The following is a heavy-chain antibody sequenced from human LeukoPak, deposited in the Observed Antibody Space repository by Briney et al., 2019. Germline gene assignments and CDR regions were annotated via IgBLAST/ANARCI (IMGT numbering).Heavy chain of an antibody. D-gene: IGHD3-10*01. CDR3: ARDRTYGAGTSD. J-gene: IGHJ1*01. CDR1: GGTFGSFS. CDR2: VIPVLNIA. V-gene: IGHV1-69*04. Sequence: ASVKVSCKASGGTFGSFSLSWVRQAPGQGLEWMGRVIPVLNIANYTQRFQGRVTITADKSTGTTHMELSRLRSEDTAVYYCARDRTYGAGTSDWGQGTLVTVSS.